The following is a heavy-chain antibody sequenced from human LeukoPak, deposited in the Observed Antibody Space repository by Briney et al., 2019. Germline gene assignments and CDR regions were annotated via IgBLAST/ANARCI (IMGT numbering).Heavy chain of an antibody. Sequence: GGSLRLSCAASGFTFSSYEINWVRQAPGKGLEWVSYISSSGSTIYYADSVKGRFTISRDNAKNSLYLQMNSLRAEDTAVYYCASTHYYDPLFDIWGQGTMVTVSS. CDR1: GFTFSSYE. D-gene: IGHD3-22*01. J-gene: IGHJ3*02. V-gene: IGHV3-48*03. CDR2: ISSSGSTI. CDR3: ASTHYYDPLFDI.